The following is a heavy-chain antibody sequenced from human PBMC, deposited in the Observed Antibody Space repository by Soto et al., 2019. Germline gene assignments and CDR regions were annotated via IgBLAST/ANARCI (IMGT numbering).Heavy chain of an antibody. D-gene: IGHD3-9*01. V-gene: IGHV4-31*03. CDR1: GVSISSGGYY. J-gene: IGHJ4*02. CDR2: IYYSGST. Sequence: PSETLSLTCTVSGVSISSGGYYWSWIRQHPGKGLEWIGYIYYSGSTYYNPSLKSRVTISVDTSKNQFSLKLSSVTAADTAVYYCARGGTCYDILTGYYPYYFDYWGQGTLVTVSS. CDR3: ARGGTCYDILTGYYPYYFDY.